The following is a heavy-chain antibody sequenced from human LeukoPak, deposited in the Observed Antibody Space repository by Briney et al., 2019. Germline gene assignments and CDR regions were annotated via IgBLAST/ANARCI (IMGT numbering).Heavy chain of an antibody. CDR1: GYTFTGYN. CDR2: INPNSGGT. J-gene: IGHJ4*02. V-gene: IGHV1-2*02. D-gene: IGHD6-19*01. CDR3: ARAEWLVLRDDY. Sequence: ASVKVSCKASGYTFTGYNMHWVRQAPGQGLEWMGWINPNSGGTNYAQKFQGRVTTTRDTSISTAYMELSRLRSDDTAVYYCARAEWLVLRDDYWGQGTLVTVSS.